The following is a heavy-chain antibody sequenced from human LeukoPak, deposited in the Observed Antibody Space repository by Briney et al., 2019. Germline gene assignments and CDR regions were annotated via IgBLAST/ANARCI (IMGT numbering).Heavy chain of an antibody. CDR1: GFTFSSYA. CDR3: PRAMYSSSWSDY. J-gene: IGHJ4*02. V-gene: IGHV3-30*01. Sequence: PGGSLRLSCAASGFTFSSYAMHWVRQAPGKGLEWVAVISYDGSNKYYADSVKGRFTISRDNSKNTLYLQMNSLRAEDTAVYYCPRAMYSSSWSDYWGQGTLVTVSS. CDR2: ISYDGSNK. D-gene: IGHD6-13*01.